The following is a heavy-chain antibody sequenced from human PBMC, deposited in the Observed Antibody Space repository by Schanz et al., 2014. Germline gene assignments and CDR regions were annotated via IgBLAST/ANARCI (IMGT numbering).Heavy chain of an antibody. J-gene: IGHJ4*02. D-gene: IGHD3-16*01. Sequence: QVQLQESGPGLVKPSQTLSLTCAVSGGSISSGGYSWNWIRQPPGKGLEWIVYIYYSGSTYYNPYHKGQVTKSVDTSKTQFPLTLSYVTAADTAVYYCARGRHLGGPPYFDYWGRGSLVSVSS. CDR1: GGSISSGGYS. CDR2: IYYSGST. V-gene: IGHV4-30-4*07. CDR3: ARGRHLGGPPYFDY.